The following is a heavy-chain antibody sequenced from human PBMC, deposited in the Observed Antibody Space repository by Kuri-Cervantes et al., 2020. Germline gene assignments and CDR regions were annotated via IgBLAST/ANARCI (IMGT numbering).Heavy chain of an antibody. D-gene: IGHD3-3*01. Sequence: GESLKISCAASGFTFSDYYMSWIRQAPGKGLEWVAVISYDGSNKYYADSVKGRFTISRDNSKNTLYLQMNSLRAEDTAVYYCAKDESGINYDFWSGYGRLYYYYGMDVWGQGTTVTVSS. J-gene: IGHJ6*02. CDR2: ISYDGSNK. CDR3: AKDESGINYDFWSGYGRLYYYYGMDV. CDR1: GFTFSDYY. V-gene: IGHV3-30*18.